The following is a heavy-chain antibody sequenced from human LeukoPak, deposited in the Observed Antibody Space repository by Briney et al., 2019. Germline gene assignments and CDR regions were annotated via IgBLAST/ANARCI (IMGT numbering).Heavy chain of an antibody. J-gene: IGHJ1*01. CDR3: ARGSGGGSSNFQH. CDR1: GYTFTGYY. D-gene: IGHD1-26*01. Sequence: ASVKVSCKASGYTFTGYYMHWVRQAPGQGLEWMGWINPNSGGTNYAQKFQGRVTMTRDTSISTAYMELSRLRSDDTAVYYCARGSGGGSSNFQHWGQGTLVTVSS. CDR2: INPNSGGT. V-gene: IGHV1-2*02.